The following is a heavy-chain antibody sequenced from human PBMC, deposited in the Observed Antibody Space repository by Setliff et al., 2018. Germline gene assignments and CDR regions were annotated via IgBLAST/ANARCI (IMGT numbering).Heavy chain of an antibody. CDR1: GGSISSGNYY. D-gene: IGHD3-10*01. Sequence: PSETLSLTCRVSGGSISSGNYYWGLIRQPPGKGLEWVATIYYSGSTYCNPSLKSRLIISVDAPDNQFSVKLSSVTAADTAVYYCARHKSNGSGSYPSLYMDVWGKGIMVT. V-gene: IGHV4-39*01. J-gene: IGHJ6*03. CDR3: ARHKSNGSGSYPSLYMDV. CDR2: IYYSGST.